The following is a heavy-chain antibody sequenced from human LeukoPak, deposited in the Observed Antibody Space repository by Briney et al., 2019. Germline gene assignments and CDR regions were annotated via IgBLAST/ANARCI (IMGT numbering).Heavy chain of an antibody. J-gene: IGHJ6*03. CDR2: VIVTFGAT. CDR3: ARGPSVNYYMDV. V-gene: IGHV1-69*06. CDR1: GYTFTTYD. Sequence: GASVKVSCKAFGYTFTTYDINWVRQAPGQGLEWMGRVIVTFGATKYAQKLQGRVTISADTSTNTAYMDLTSLRSEDTAVYYCARGPSVNYYMDVWGKGTTVIVSS.